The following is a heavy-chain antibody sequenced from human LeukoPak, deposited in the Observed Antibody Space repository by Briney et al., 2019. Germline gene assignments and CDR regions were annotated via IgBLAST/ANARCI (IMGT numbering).Heavy chain of an antibody. CDR2: ISYDGSNK. V-gene: IGHV3-30-3*01. D-gene: IGHD3-10*01. Sequence: GGSLRLSCAASGFTFSSYAMHWVRQAPGKGLEWVAVISYDGSNKYYADSVKGRFTISRDNSKNTLYLQVSSLRAEDTAVYYCAKDNSRYAANTFGELPPSHDYWGQGTLVTVSS. J-gene: IGHJ4*02. CDR3: AKDNSRYAANTFGELPPSHDY. CDR1: GFTFSSYA.